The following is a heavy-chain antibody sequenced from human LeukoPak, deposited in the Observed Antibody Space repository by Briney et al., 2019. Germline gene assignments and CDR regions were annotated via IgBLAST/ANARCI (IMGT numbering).Heavy chain of an antibody. CDR1: GGSISSYY. V-gene: IGHV4-59*01. J-gene: IGHJ4*02. CDR2: IYYSGST. D-gene: IGHD4-23*01. Sequence: SETLSLTCTVSGGSISSYYWSWIRQPPGKGLEWIGYIYYSGSTNYNPSLKSRVTISVDTSKNQFSLKLSSVTAADTAVYYCARLKGSTVGTTYYFDYWGQGTLVTVSS. CDR3: ARLKGSTVGTTYYFDY.